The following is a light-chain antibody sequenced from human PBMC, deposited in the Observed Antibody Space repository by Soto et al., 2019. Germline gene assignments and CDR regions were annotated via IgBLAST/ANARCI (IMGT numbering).Light chain of an antibody. Sequence: EIVMTQSPATLSVSPGERATLSCRASQSVSRYLAWYQQRPGQAPRLLIYGASTRATGVPASFSGSGSGKDFTLTISSLQSEDFAFYYCQQYNDWPSITFGQGTRLEIK. J-gene: IGKJ5*01. CDR3: QQYNDWPSIT. CDR1: QSVSRY. V-gene: IGKV3-15*01. CDR2: GAS.